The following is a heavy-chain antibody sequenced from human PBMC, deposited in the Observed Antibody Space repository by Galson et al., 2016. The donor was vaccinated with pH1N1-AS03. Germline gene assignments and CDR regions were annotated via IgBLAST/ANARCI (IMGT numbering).Heavy chain of an antibody. CDR1: GGSISSYY. Sequence: LSLTCTVSGGSISSYYWSWIRRPPGKGLEWIGYIYYSGSTNYNPSLKSRVTISVDTSKNQFSLKLSSVTAADTAVYYCARFKSTSNWFDPWGQGTLVTVSS. J-gene: IGHJ5*02. D-gene: IGHD5/OR15-5a*01. CDR3: ARFKSTSNWFDP. CDR2: IYYSGST. V-gene: IGHV4-59*08.